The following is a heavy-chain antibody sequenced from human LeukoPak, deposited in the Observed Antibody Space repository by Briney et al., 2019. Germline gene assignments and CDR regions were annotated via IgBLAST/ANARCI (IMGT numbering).Heavy chain of an antibody. CDR2: ISSSSSYT. Sequence: PGGSLRLSCAASGFTFSDYYMSWIRQAPGKGLDWVSYISSSSSYTNYADSVKGRFTISRDNANKSLYLQINSLRAEDTGVYYCARERGGIAAAGSDYWGQGTLVTVSS. CDR3: ARERGGIAAAGSDY. D-gene: IGHD6-25*01. V-gene: IGHV3-11*05. CDR1: GFTFSDYY. J-gene: IGHJ4*02.